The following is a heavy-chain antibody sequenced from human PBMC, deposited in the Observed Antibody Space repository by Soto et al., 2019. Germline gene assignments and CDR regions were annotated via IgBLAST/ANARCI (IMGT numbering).Heavy chain of an antibody. J-gene: IGHJ4*02. D-gene: IGHD2-2*01. CDR2: IWDDGIKK. CDR3: ARDRNIVVVPAAIADY. CDR1: GFTFSSYG. Sequence: QVQLVESGGGVVQPGRSLRLSCAASGFTFSSYGMHWVRQAPGKGLEWVAVIWDDGIKKHYADSVKGRFTISRDNSKNTLYLEMNSLRVEDTAVYYCARDRNIVVVPAAIADYWGQGPLVTVSS. V-gene: IGHV3-33*01.